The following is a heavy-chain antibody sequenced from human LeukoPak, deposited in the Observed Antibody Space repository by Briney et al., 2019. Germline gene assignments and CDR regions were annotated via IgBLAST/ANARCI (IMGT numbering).Heavy chain of an antibody. CDR1: GFIFSNYA. CDR2: TSYDGNNK. J-gene: IGHJ6*02. Sequence: ERSLRLSCAASGFIFSNYALHWVRQAPGKGLEWVAVTSYDGNNKYYADSVKGRFTISRDNSKNTLYLQMNSLKTEDTAMYYCARDLTIFGVGISHYNGMDVWGQGTTVTVSS. V-gene: IGHV3-30-3*01. D-gene: IGHD3-3*01. CDR3: ARDLTIFGVGISHYNGMDV.